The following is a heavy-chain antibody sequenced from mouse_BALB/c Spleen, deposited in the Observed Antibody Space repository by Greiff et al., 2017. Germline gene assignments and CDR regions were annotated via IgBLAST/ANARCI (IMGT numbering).Heavy chain of an antibody. CDR1: GFSLTSYG. D-gene: IGHD2-3*01. CDR3: AREDGYYGGFAY. CDR2: IWAGGST. Sequence: VKLKESGPGLVAPSQSLSITCTVSGFSLTSYGVHWVRQPPGKGLEWLGVIWAGGSTNYNSALMSRLSISKDNSKSQVFLKMNSLQTDDTAMYYCAREDGYYGGFAYWGQGTLVTVSA. V-gene: IGHV2-9*02. J-gene: IGHJ3*01.